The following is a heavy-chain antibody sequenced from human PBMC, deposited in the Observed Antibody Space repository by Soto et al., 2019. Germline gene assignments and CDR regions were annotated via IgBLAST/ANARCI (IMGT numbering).Heavy chain of an antibody. CDR2: INAGNGNT. CDR1: GYTFTSYA. J-gene: IGHJ6*03. CDR3: ARITGTFRYYYYMDV. Sequence: ASVKVSCKASGYTFTSYATHWVRQAPGQRLEWMGWINAGNGNTKYSQKFQGRVTITRDTSASTAYMELSSLRSEDTAVYYCARITGTFRYYYYMDVWGKGTTVTVSS. D-gene: IGHD1-20*01. V-gene: IGHV1-3*01.